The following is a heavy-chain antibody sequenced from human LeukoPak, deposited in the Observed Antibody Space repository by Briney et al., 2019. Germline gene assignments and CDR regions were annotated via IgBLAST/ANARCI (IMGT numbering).Heavy chain of an antibody. CDR2: ISSSGGNT. J-gene: IGHJ4*02. D-gene: IGHD3-16*02. Sequence: PGGSLRLSCAASGFTFSSYGMSWVRQAPGKGLEWVSAISSSGGNTYYADSVKGRSTISRDNSKNTLFLQLNSLRAEDTAVYYCAKGRSYPDYWGQGTLVTVSS. CDR3: AKGRSYPDY. V-gene: IGHV3-23*01. CDR1: GFTFSSYG.